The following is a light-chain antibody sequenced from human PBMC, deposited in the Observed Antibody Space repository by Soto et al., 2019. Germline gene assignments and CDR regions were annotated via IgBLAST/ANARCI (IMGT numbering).Light chain of an antibody. CDR2: GAS. V-gene: IGKV3-20*01. Sequence: EIVLTQSPGTLSLSPGERATLSCRASQSVSSSYLAWYQQKPGQAPRLLIYGASSRATGIPDRFSGSGSGTDFTLTISRVEPEDFAVYYCQQYGRSPRFTFGPGTKVDIK. J-gene: IGKJ3*01. CDR3: QQYGRSPRFT. CDR1: QSVSSSY.